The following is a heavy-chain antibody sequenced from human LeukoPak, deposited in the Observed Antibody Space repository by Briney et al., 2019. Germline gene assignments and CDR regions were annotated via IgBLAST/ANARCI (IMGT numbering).Heavy chain of an antibody. CDR1: GGSFSGYY. Sequence: SETLSLTCAVYGGSFSGYYWSWIRQPPGKGLEWIGEINHSGSTNYNPSLKSRVTISVDTSKNQFSLKLSSVTAADTAVYYSARVRPYYNWNYPYYFDYWGQGTLVTVSS. J-gene: IGHJ4*02. D-gene: IGHD1-7*01. CDR3: ARVRPYYNWNYPYYFDY. CDR2: INHSGST. V-gene: IGHV4-34*01.